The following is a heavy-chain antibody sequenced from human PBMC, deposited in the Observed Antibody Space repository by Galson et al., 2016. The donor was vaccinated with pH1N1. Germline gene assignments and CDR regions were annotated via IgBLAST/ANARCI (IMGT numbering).Heavy chain of an antibody. J-gene: IGHJ3*01. CDR2: ISWNGGSI. CDR3: EKCFLSSNSWFDAFDV. CDR1: GFTFDDFA. D-gene: IGHD6-13*01. Sequence: SLRLSCAASGFTFDDFAMHWVRQVPGKGLEWVSGISWNGGSIEYEDSVKGRFTISRDNDKNSLYLQMNSLRPEDTALYYCEKCFLSSNSWFDAFDVWGQGTMVTVSS. V-gene: IGHV3-9*01.